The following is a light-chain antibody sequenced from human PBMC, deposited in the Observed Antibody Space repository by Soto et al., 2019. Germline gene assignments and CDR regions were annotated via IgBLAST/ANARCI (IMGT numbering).Light chain of an antibody. J-gene: IGKJ5*01. CDR2: DAS. V-gene: IGKV3D-15*01. CDR1: QSVSSY. CDR3: QQYYIWIT. Sequence: ESVLTPTHATLSLSLGQRATLSCRASQSVSSYFACYQQKPGQAPRRLIYDASNRATGIPARFSGSGSGTEFTLTNSSLQSEDLAVYYCQQYYIWITFGLGTRLEIK.